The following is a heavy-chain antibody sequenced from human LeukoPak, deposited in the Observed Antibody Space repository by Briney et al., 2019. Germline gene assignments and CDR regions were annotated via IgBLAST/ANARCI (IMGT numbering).Heavy chain of an antibody. D-gene: IGHD3-10*01. CDR1: GGTFSSYA. Sequence: GASVKVSCKASGGTFSSYAISWVRQAPGQGLECMGRIIPILDIATYAQKFQGRVTITADKSTSTAYMELSSLSSEDTAVYYCARDQGVTDPPPYGLDVWDQGTTVTVSS. V-gene: IGHV1-69*04. CDR2: IIPILDIA. J-gene: IGHJ6*02. CDR3: ARDQGVTDPPPYGLDV.